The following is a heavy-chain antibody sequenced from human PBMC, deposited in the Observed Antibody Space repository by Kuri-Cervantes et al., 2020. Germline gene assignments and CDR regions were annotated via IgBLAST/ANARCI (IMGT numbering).Heavy chain of an antibody. CDR3: ARVYTDSSGYYHFDY. V-gene: IGHV3-30*02. J-gene: IGHJ4*02. CDR2: IRYDGSNK. Sequence: GGSLRLSCAASGFTFSSYGMHWVRQAPGKGLEWVAFIRYDGSNKYYADSVKGRFTISRDNSKNTLYLQMNSLRVEDTAVYFCARVYTDSSGYYHFDYWGQGTPVTVSS. D-gene: IGHD3-22*01. CDR1: GFTFSSYG.